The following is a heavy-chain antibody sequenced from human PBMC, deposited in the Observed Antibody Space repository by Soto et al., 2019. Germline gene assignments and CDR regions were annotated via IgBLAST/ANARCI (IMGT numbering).Heavy chain of an antibody. J-gene: IGHJ4*02. D-gene: IGHD2-2*01. Sequence: PGGSLRLSCAASGFTFTNYLMTWVRQAPGKGLEWVSSIDKSGGDTYYADSVKGRFTISRDNSKNTLYLQMNGLRAEDTALYYCAEDTYSRSWYFWGQGTLVTVSS. V-gene: IGHV3-23*05. CDR2: IDKSGGDT. CDR3: AEDTYSRSWYF. CDR1: GFTFTNYL.